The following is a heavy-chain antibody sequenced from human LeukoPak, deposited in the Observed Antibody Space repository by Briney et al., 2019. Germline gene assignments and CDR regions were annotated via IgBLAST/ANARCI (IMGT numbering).Heavy chain of an antibody. CDR1: GFTFSSYA. CDR2: ISYDGSNK. V-gene: IGHV3-30*04. CDR3: ARQRMMTAAGTILNWFDP. J-gene: IGHJ5*02. D-gene: IGHD6-13*01. Sequence: PGRSLRLSCAASGFTFSSYAMHWVRQAPGKGLEWVAVISYDGSNKYYADPVKGRFTISRDNSKNTLYLQMNSLRAEDTAVYYCARQRMMTAAGTILNWFDPWGQGTLVTVSS.